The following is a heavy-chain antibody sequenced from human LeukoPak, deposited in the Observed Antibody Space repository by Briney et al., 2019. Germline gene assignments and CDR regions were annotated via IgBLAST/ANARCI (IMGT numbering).Heavy chain of an antibody. V-gene: IGHV3-30*02. CDR2: IRYDGSNK. J-gene: IGHJ4*02. D-gene: IGHD3-10*01. CDR1: GFTFSSYG. CDR3: AKDRAMVRGVIITTDY. Sequence: GGSLRLSCAASGFTFSSYGMHWVRQAAGKGLEWVAFIRYDGSNKYYADSVKGRFTISRDNSKNTLYLQMTSLRAEDTAVYYCAKDRAMVRGVIITTDYWGQGTLVTVSS.